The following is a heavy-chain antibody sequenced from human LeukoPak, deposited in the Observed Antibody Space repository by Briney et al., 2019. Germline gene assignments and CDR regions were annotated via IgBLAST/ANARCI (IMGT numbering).Heavy chain of an antibody. V-gene: IGHV3-21*01. CDR2: ISSSSSCI. J-gene: IGHJ3*02. D-gene: IGHD4-11*01. CDR1: GFTFSGYS. CDR3: ARGYSNYGYAFDI. Sequence: GGSLRLSCAASGFTFSGYSMNWVRQAPGKGLEWVSSISSSSSCIYYADSVKGRFTISRDNAKNSLYLQMNSLRAEDTAAYYCARGYSNYGYAFDIWGQGTMVTVSS.